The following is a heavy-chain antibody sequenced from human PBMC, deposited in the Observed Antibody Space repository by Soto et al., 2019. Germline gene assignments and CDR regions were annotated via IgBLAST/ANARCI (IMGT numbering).Heavy chain of an antibody. V-gene: IGHV3-53*01. D-gene: IGHD3-10*01. CDR3: APRPGGGGY. CDR1: GFTVSNNY. Sequence: EVQLVESGGGLIQPGGSLRLSCAVSGFTVSNNYMSWVRQAPGKGLEGVSVIYSGGYTAYGDSVKGRFTISRDNSKNTPFPQIKSPGGAGAALLYRAPRPGGGGYWGQGTLVTVSS. CDR2: IYSGGYT. J-gene: IGHJ4*02.